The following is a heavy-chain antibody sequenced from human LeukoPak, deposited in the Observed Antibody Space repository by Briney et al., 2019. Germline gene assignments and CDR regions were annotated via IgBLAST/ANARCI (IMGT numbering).Heavy chain of an antibody. J-gene: IGHJ5*02. Sequence: ASVKVSCKASGYTFTNYDINWVRQATGQGLEWMGWMNPNSGNTGYAQKFQGRVTMTRNTSISTAYMGLSSLRSEDTAVYYCARLSRRKNWFDPWGQGTLVTVSS. CDR2: MNPNSGNT. CDR3: ARLSRRKNWFDP. CDR1: GYTFTNYD. V-gene: IGHV1-8*02.